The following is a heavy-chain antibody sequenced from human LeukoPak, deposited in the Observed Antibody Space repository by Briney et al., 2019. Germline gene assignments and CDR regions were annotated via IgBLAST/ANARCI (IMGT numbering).Heavy chain of an antibody. D-gene: IGHD4-11*01. Sequence: KPSETLSLTCAVYGGSFSGYYWSWIRQPPGKGLEWIGRIYTSGSTNYNPSLKSRVTISVDTSKNQFSLKLSSVTAADTAVYYCARELMTTVTVNWFDPWGQGTLVTVSS. V-gene: IGHV4-4*08. J-gene: IGHJ5*02. CDR1: GGSFSGYY. CDR2: IYTSGST. CDR3: ARELMTTVTVNWFDP.